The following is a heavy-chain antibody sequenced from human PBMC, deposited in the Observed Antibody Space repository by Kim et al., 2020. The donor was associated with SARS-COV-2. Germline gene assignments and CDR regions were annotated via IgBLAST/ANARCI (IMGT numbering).Heavy chain of an antibody. J-gene: IGHJ5*02. CDR3: ARGITFWGVIVIRRAWFDP. CDR2: IYYSGST. D-gene: IGHD3-16*02. CDR1: GGSVSSGSYY. Sequence: SETLSLTCTVSGGSVSSGSYYWSWIRQPPGKGLEWIGYIYYSGSTNYNPSLKSRVTISVDTSKNQFSLKLSSVTAADTAVYYCARGITFWGVIVIRRAWFDPWGQGTLVTVSS. V-gene: IGHV4-61*01.